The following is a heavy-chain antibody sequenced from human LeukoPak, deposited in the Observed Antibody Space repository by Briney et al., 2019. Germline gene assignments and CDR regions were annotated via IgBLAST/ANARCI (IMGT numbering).Heavy chain of an antibody. CDR2: ISSSSSTI. CDR1: GFTFSSYW. Sequence: GGSLRLSCAASGFTFSSYWMHWVRQAPGKGLEWVSYISSSSSTIYYADSVKGRFTISRDNTKNSLYLQMNSLRAEDTAVYYCVPGDFDYWGQGTLVTVSS. V-gene: IGHV3-48*01. D-gene: IGHD2-8*02. J-gene: IGHJ4*02. CDR3: VPGDFDY.